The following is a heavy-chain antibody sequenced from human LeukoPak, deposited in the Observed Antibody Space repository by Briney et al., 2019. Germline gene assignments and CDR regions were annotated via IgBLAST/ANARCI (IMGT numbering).Heavy chain of an antibody. V-gene: IGHV4-39*07. CDR3: ARVPGPNWFDP. CDR1: GGSISSSSYY. J-gene: IGHJ5*02. CDR2: IYYSGTT. Sequence: SESLSLTCTVSGGSISSSSYYWGWIRQPPGKGLEWIASIYYSGTTYYNPSLKSRVTISVDTSKNQFSLKLSSVTAADTAVYYCARVPGPNWFDPWGQGTLVTVSS.